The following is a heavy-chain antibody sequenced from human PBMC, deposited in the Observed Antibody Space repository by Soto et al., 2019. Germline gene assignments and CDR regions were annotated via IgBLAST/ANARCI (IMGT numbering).Heavy chain of an antibody. J-gene: IGHJ4*02. CDR1: GFTFSNYA. CDR3: SKDNPAVHY. V-gene: IGHV3-30*18. Sequence: QVQLVESGGGVVQPGRSLRLSCAASGFTFSNYAMPWVRQAPGKGLEGVAIITTDGGDKYYADSVTGRFTIARDDSKNNLYLQMNSLTPEDTAVYYCSKDNPAVHYWGQGALVTVSS. CDR2: ITTDGGDK.